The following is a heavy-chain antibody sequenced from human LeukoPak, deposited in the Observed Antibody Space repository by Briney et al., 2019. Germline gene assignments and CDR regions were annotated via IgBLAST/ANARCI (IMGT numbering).Heavy chain of an antibody. Sequence: PSGTLSLTCEVYGESLSGYYWSWIRQSPGKGLEWIGETTRSGTIVYNPSLKSRSTISVEMSKNQVSLNLSSVTAADTAVYYCARGHTWLGLVLRVAFDLWGQGTMVTVSS. D-gene: IGHD2/OR15-2a*01. CDR3: ARGHTWLGLVLRVAFDL. CDR2: TTRSGTI. CDR1: GESLSGYY. V-gene: IGHV4-34*01. J-gene: IGHJ3*01.